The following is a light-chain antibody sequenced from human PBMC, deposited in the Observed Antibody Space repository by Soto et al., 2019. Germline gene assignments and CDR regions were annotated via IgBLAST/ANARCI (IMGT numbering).Light chain of an antibody. CDR1: QNIRTN. CDR2: DAS. CDR3: QQYDDLPFT. J-gene: IGKJ3*01. V-gene: IGKV1-33*01. Sequence: DIQMTQSPSSLSASVGDRVTITCQASQNIRTNLNWYQQKPGPAPKLLIEDASNLGIGVPSRFSGSGSGTDFTFTISSLQPEDIATYYCQQYDDLPFTFGRGTIVDIK.